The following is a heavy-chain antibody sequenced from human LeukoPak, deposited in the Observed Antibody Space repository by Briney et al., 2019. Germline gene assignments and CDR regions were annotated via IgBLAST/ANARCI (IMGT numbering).Heavy chain of an antibody. CDR1: GWSFTSYW. V-gene: IGHV5-51*01. CDR2: IYPGDCDN. CDR3: ARRDGSGSYRVQHWFDP. Sequence: GGALKISFKGAGWSFTSYWIGWVGPMAGKGRGWMGRIYPGDCDNKYSPSFEGQLTLSADKPISPASLQWSSLKASDSAMYYCARRDGSGSYRVQHWFDPWGQGTLVSVSS. D-gene: IGHD3-10*01. J-gene: IGHJ5*02.